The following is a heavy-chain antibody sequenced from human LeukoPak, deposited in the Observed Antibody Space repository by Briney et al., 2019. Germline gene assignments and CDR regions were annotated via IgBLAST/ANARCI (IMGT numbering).Heavy chain of an antibody. D-gene: IGHD3-16*01. CDR2: IYYSGST. CDR1: CGSISSGDYY. J-gene: IGHJ1*01. CDR3: ARVRGALYRGYFQH. Sequence: SETLSLTCTVSCGSISSGDYYWSWIRQPPGKGLEWIGYIYYSGSTYYNPSLKSRVTISVDTSKNQFSLKLSSVTAADTAVYYCARVRGALYRGYFQHWGQDTLVTVSS. V-gene: IGHV4-30-4*01.